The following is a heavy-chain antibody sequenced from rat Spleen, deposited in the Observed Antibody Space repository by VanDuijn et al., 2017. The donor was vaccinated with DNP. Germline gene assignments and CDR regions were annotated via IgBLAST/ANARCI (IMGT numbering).Heavy chain of an antibody. Sequence: EVQLVESGGDLVQPGRPLKLSCAASGFTFSDYYMAWVRQAPTKGLEWVAYISYDGGSTHYGDSVKGRFTISRDNAKSTLYLQMDSLRSEDTATYFCARRWGHYGYKPLSYFDYWGQGVMVTVSS. CDR2: ISYDGGST. CDR3: ARRWGHYGYKPLSYFDY. J-gene: IGHJ2*01. V-gene: IGHV5-20*01. CDR1: GFTFSDYY. D-gene: IGHD1-9*01.